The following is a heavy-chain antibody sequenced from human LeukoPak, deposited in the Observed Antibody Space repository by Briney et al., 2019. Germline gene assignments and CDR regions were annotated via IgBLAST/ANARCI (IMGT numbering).Heavy chain of an antibody. J-gene: IGHJ3*02. Sequence: SETLSLTCTVSGASIGSYYWSWIRQPPGKGLEWIGYIYYTGTTDCNPSLKSRVTMSVDTSENQFSLKLTSVTAADTAVYYCARPLDTTFFNAFDIWGQGTMVTVSS. CDR3: ARPLDTTFFNAFDI. CDR1: GASIGSYY. D-gene: IGHD2/OR15-2a*01. V-gene: IGHV4-59*08. CDR2: IYYTGTT.